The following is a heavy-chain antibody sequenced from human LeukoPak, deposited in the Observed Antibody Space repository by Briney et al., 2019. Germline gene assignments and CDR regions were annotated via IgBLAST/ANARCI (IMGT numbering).Heavy chain of an antibody. CDR3: ASYCTNVICYRHSFDI. CDR1: GYTFTGYY. D-gene: IGHD2-8*01. V-gene: IGHV1-2*02. Sequence: ASVKVSCKASGYTFTGYYMHWVRQAPGQGLEWMGWINPNSGGTNYAQKFQGRVTMTRDTSISTAYMELSRLRSDDTAVYYCASYCTNVICYRHSFDIWGQGTTVTVSS. J-gene: IGHJ3*02. CDR2: INPNSGGT.